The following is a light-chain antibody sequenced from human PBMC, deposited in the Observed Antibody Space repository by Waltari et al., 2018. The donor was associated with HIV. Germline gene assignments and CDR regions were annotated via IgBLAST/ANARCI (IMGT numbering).Light chain of an antibody. CDR2: EVS. CDR3: SSLTTTNTLM. CDR1: SRDVGAYHY. V-gene: IGLV2-14*01. J-gene: IGLJ3*02. Sequence: QSALTQPASVSGSPGQSITISCTGTSRDVGAYHYVSWYQQPPGTAPKLMIFEVSNRPSGISDRFSGSKSGNTASLTISGLQAEDEADYYCSSLTTTNTLMFGGGTKVTVL.